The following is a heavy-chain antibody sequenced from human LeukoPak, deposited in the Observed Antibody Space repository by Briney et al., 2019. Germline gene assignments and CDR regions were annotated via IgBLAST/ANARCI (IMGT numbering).Heavy chain of an antibody. D-gene: IGHD2-2*01. CDR2: ISSSGRTL. Sequence: PGGSLTLSCAASGFTFSHYYMSWISQAPGKGLEGVSCISSSGRTLYYADSVKGLFNISRDNAKNSLYLQMKSLRAEDTAVYYCARARIVVVPAAYYMDVWGKGTTVTVSS. CDR1: GFTFSHYY. V-gene: IGHV3-11*01. CDR3: ARARIVVVPAAYYMDV. J-gene: IGHJ6*03.